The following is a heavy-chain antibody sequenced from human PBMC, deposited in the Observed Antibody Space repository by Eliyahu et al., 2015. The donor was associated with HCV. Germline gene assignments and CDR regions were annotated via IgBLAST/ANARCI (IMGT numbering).Heavy chain of an antibody. V-gene: IGHV3-23*01. D-gene: IGHD5-12*01. CDR3: AKWGYSWLRLPYFDY. CDR1: GFTFSSYA. CDR2: ISGSGGST. J-gene: IGHJ4*02. Sequence: LESGGGLVQPGGSLRLSCAASGFTFSSYAMSWVRQAPGKGLEWVSAISGSGGSTYYADSVKGRFTISRDNSKNTLYLQMNSLRAEDTAVYYCAKWGYSWLRLPYFDYWGQGTLVTVSS.